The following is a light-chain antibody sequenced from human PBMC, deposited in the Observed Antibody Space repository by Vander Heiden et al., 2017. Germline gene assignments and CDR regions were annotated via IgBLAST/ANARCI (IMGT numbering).Light chain of an antibody. CDR2: SAS. CDR1: QSINSY. J-gene: IGKJ2*01. Sequence: DIQMTQSPSYLSASVGDRISITCRASQSINSYLNWYQQKPGKAPRFLISSASTLQSGVPSRFSGSGSGTDFTLTIGSLQPEDFATYYCQQTYRTPYTFGQGSKLEI. CDR3: QQTYRTPYT. V-gene: IGKV1-39*01.